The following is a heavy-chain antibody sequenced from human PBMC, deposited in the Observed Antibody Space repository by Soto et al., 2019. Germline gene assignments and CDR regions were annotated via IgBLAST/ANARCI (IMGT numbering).Heavy chain of an antibody. CDR3: ARGLEWSWSLDP. CDR2: IDPSESDT. V-gene: IGHV5-10-1*01. D-gene: IGHD3-3*01. Sequence: GESLNISCKGSGYSFTSYFISWVRQKPGKGLEWMGRIDPSESDTKYSPSFQGHVTISADKSISTAYLQWSSLTASDTAMYYCARGLEWSWSLDPWGQGTLVTVSS. J-gene: IGHJ5*02. CDR1: GYSFTSYF.